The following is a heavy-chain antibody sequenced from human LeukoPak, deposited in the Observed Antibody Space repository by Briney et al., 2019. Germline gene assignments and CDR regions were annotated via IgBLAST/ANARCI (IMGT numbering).Heavy chain of an antibody. J-gene: IGHJ6*03. Sequence: ASVTVSCKASGYTFTGYYFHWVRQAPGQGLEWMGWINPNTAGTNYAQKFLGGVTLTWDTSISTAYMELNRLTSDDTAVYYCATSAGDYRAGHYYYMGVWGKGTAVTVSS. D-gene: IGHD4-11*01. CDR2: INPNTAGT. V-gene: IGHV1-2*02. CDR3: ATSAGDYRAGHYYYMGV. CDR1: GYTFTGYY.